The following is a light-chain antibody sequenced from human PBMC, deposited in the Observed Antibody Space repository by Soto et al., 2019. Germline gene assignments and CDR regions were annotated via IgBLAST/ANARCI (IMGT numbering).Light chain of an antibody. CDR1: QSVSSNY. CDR2: GAS. J-gene: IGKJ5*01. V-gene: IGKV3-20*01. Sequence: EIVLTQSPGTLSLSPGERATLSFRASQSVSSNYLAWYQQKPGQAPRLLIYGASSRATGIPDKFSGSGSGTDFSLTISRLEPEDFAVYYCQQYGYPPITFGQGTRLEIK. CDR3: QQYGYPPIT.